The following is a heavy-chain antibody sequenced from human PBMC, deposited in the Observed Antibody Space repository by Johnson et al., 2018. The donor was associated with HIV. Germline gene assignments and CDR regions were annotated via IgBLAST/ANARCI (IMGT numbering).Heavy chain of an antibody. Sequence: VQLVESGGGLVQPGGSLRLACAASGFTFSSYAMHWVRQAPGKGLEWVSGISWNSGSIGYADSVKGRFTISRDNAKNSLYLQMNSLRAEDTALYYCAKGRTYYYDSSGSPWDAFDIWGQGTMVTVSS. CDR2: ISWNSGSI. V-gene: IGHV3-9*01. J-gene: IGHJ3*02. CDR1: GFTFSSYA. D-gene: IGHD3-22*01. CDR3: AKGRTYYYDSSGSPWDAFDI.